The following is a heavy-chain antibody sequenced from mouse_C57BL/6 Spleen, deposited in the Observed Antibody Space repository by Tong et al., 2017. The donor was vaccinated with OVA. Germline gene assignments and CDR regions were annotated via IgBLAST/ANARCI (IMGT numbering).Heavy chain of an antibody. D-gene: IGHD4-1*01. CDR1: GYAFTNYL. CDR2: INPGSGGT. CDR3: AREGKLGLDY. Sequence: VQLQESGAELVRPGTSVKVSCKASGYAFTNYLIEWVKQRPGQGLEWIGVINPGSGGTNYNEKFKGKATLTADKSSSTAYMQLSSLTSEDSAVYFCAREGKLGLDYWGQGTTLTVSS. J-gene: IGHJ2*01. V-gene: IGHV1-54*01.